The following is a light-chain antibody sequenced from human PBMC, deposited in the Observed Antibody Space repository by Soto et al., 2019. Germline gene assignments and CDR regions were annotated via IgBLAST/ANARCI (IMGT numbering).Light chain of an antibody. CDR1: QSMSYW. CDR2: KAT. Sequence: DIQMTQSPSTLSASVGDRVTITCRASQSMSYWLAWYQQKPGKAPKLLIYKATNLEAGVPSRFSGSGSGTEFPLTISSLQPDDSAPYSCQQYNNYWGLTFGGGTRVEIK. J-gene: IGKJ4*01. CDR3: QQYNNYWGLT. V-gene: IGKV1-5*03.